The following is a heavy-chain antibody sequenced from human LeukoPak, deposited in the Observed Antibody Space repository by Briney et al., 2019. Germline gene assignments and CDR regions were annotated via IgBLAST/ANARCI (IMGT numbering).Heavy chain of an antibody. CDR2: ISGSGGST. CDR3: AKGSSGWDDPPRYYYYGMDV. V-gene: IGHV3-23*01. CDR1: GFTFSSYA. D-gene: IGHD6-19*01. J-gene: IGHJ6*02. Sequence: PGGSLRLSCAASGFTFSSYAMSWVRQAPGKGLEWVSAISGSGGSTYYADSVKGRFTISRDNSKNTLHLQMNSLRAEDTAVYYCAKGSSGWDDPPRYYYYGMDVWGQGTTVTVSS.